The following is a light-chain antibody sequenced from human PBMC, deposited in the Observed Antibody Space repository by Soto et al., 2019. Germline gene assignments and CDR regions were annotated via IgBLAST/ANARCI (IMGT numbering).Light chain of an antibody. Sequence: QSALTQPASVSGSPGQSITISCTGTSSDVGAYNYVSWYQQHPGKAPKLMIYDVSNRPSGVSNRFSGSKSGNTASLTISGLQAEDEADYYCSSYTSRNTLAFGGGTKLTVL. CDR2: DVS. J-gene: IGLJ2*01. CDR1: SSDVGAYNY. CDR3: SSYTSRNTLA. V-gene: IGLV2-14*01.